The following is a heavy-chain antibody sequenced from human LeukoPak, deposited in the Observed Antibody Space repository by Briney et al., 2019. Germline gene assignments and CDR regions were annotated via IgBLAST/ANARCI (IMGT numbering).Heavy chain of an antibody. CDR3: ARGLVYGSGSKCSPGYYMHV. Sequence: GGSLRLSCAASGSTFSSYGMNWVRQTPGKGLERVSRISSSGASTDYADSVKGRFTISRDNARSSLYLQMNSLRVEDTALCYCARGLVYGSGSKCSPGYYMHVWRKGTTVTVFS. V-gene: IGHV3-21*06. CDR2: ISSSGAST. CDR1: GSTFSSYG. D-gene: IGHD2-15*01. J-gene: IGHJ6*03.